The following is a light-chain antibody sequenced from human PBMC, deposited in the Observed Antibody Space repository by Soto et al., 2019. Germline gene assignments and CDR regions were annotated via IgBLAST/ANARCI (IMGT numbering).Light chain of an antibody. CDR2: AAS. V-gene: IGKV1-9*01. Sequence: IQLTQSPSSLSASGGDRVTITGRASQGISSYLAWYQQKPGKAPKLLIYAASTLQRGVPSRFSGSGSGPAFTLTISSLQTEDFATYYCQQLKSYPHTFGQGTKLEIK. CDR1: QGISSY. CDR3: QQLKSYPHT. J-gene: IGKJ2*01.